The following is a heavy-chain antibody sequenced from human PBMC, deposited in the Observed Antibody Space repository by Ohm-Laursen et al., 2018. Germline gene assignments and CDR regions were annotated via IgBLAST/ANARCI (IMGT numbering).Heavy chain of an antibody. J-gene: IGHJ6*02. Sequence: TQTLTLTCTFSGFSLSTSGMCVSWIRQPPGRALEWLARIDWDDDKYYSTSLKTRLTISKDTSKNQVVLTMTNMDPVDTATYYCARIWFSGSYYYGMDVWGQGTTVTVSS. CDR3: ARIWFSGSYYYGMDV. V-gene: IGHV2-70*11. D-gene: IGHD3-10*01. CDR1: GFSLSTSGMC. CDR2: IDWDDDK.